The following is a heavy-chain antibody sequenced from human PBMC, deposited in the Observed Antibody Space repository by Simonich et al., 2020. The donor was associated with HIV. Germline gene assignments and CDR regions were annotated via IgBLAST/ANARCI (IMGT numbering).Heavy chain of an antibody. V-gene: IGHV1-69*13. Sequence: QVKLVQSGAEVKKPGSSVKVSCKASVGTFSSFAISWVRQAPGLGLGLVGRLIPIFGTANYAQMFQGRVTITADESTSTAYMELSSLRSEETGIYYCARKGGGRGVYYFDYWGQGTLVTVSS. CDR1: VGTFSSFA. D-gene: IGHD3-10*01. J-gene: IGHJ4*02. CDR3: ARKGGGRGVYYFDY. CDR2: LIPIFGTA.